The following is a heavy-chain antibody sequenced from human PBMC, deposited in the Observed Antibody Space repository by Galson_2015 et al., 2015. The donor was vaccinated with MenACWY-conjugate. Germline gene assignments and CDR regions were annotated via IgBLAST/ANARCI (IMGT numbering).Heavy chain of an antibody. CDR3: TRDRHPPSAPSDY. CDR1: GYPFTAYF. Sequence: SVKVSCKASGYPFTAYFIHWVRQAPGQGLQWMGWIDPKSGGANYAQNFQVRVTMTRDTSISTAHMDLSSLRSDDTAAYYCTRDRHPPSAPSDYWGQGTLVTVSS. D-gene: IGHD2-2*01. J-gene: IGHJ4*02. CDR2: IDPKSGGA. V-gene: IGHV1-2*02.